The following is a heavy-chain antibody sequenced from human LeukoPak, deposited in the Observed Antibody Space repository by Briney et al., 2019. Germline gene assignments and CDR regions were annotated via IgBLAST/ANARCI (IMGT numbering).Heavy chain of an antibody. CDR2: INSDGTTR. D-gene: IGHD1-7*01. J-gene: IGHJ4*02. CDR1: GFTLSSYW. V-gene: IGHV3-74*01. Sequence: GGSLRLSCAASGFTLSSYWMHWVRQAPGKGLVWVSRINSDGTTRDYADSVKGRFTIYRDSAKNTLYLQMNSLRAEDTAVYYCARYNWNSAPFDYWGQGALVTVSS. CDR3: ARYNWNSAPFDY.